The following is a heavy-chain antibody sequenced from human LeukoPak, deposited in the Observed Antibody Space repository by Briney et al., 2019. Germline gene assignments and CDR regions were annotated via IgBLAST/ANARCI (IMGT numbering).Heavy chain of an antibody. V-gene: IGHV3-53*01. Sequence: GGSLRLSCTVSGFTVSSNSMSWVRQAPGKGLEWVSFIYSDNTHYSDSVKGRFTISRDNSKNTLYLQMNSLRAEDTAVYYCATDLIHYYASGAKTWGQGTLVTVSS. CDR2: IYSDNT. J-gene: IGHJ5*02. CDR3: ATDLIHYYASGAKT. D-gene: IGHD3-10*01. CDR1: GFTVSSNS.